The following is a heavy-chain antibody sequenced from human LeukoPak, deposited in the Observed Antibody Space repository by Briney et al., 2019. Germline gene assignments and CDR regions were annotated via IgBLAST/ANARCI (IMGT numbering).Heavy chain of an antibody. CDR3: VNSVMVRGVIRPY. CDR2: IYSGGST. Sequence: GGSLRLSCAASGFTVSSNYMSWVRQAPGKGLEWVSVIYSGGSTYYADSLKGRFTISRDNSKNTLYLQMNSLRAEDTAVHYCVNSVMVRGVIRPYWGQGTLVTVSS. J-gene: IGHJ4*02. V-gene: IGHV3-66*01. D-gene: IGHD3-10*01. CDR1: GFTVSSNY.